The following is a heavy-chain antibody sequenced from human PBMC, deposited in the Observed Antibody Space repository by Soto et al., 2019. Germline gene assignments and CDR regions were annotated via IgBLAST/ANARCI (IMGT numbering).Heavy chain of an antibody. V-gene: IGHV4-34*01. CDR2: INHSGST. J-gene: IGHJ5*02. Sequence: PSETLSLTCAVYGGSFSGYYWSWIRQPPGKGLEWSGEINHSGSTNYNPSLKSRVTISVDTSKNQFSLKLSSVTAADTAVYYCARGGSSWHRGGRFDPWGQRTLVTVSS. CDR1: GGSFSGYY. D-gene: IGHD6-13*01. CDR3: ARGGSSWHRGGRFDP.